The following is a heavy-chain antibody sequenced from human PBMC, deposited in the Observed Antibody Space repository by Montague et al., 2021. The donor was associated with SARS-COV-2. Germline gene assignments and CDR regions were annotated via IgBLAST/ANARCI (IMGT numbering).Heavy chain of an antibody. CDR1: GGSISSSSYY. CDR3: ARTRLLLRSYFDY. D-gene: IGHD3-10*01. CDR2: IYYSGST. J-gene: IGHJ4*02. Sequence: SETLSLTCTVSGGSISSSSYYWGWIRQPPGKGLEWIGSIYYSGSTYYNPSLKSRVTISVDTSKNQFSLKLSPVTAADTAVYYCARTRLLLRSYFDYWGQGTLVTVSS. V-gene: IGHV4-39*01.